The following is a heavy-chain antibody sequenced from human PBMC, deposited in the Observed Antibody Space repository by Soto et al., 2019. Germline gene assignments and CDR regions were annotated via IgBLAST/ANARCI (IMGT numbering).Heavy chain of an antibody. CDR2: IYYIFST. Sequence: SETLSLTCTVSGGSISSYYWIWIRQPPVNGLEFIGYIYYIFSTNYNPSLKSRFTISLYTSKNHFSLKLISFTAANTAVYYCARGGQLSLYEENDAFDIWGQGTMVTVSS. V-gene: IGHV4-59*01. J-gene: IGHJ3*02. CDR3: ARGGQLSLYEENDAFDI. D-gene: IGHD6-13*01. CDR1: GGSISSYY.